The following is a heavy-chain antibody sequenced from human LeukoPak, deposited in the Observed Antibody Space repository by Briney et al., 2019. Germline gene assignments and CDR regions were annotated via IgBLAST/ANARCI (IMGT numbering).Heavy chain of an antibody. CDR2: ISGSGGST. D-gene: IGHD2-2*02. J-gene: IGHJ4*02. V-gene: IGHV3-23*01. Sequence: GGSLRPSCAASGFTFSSYAMSWVRQAPGKGLEWVSAISGSGGSTYYADSVKGRFTISRDNSKNTLYLQMNSLRAEDTAVYYCAKVPRVVVPAAISFVFYFDYWGQGTLVTVSS. CDR1: GFTFSSYA. CDR3: AKVPRVVVPAAISFVFYFDY.